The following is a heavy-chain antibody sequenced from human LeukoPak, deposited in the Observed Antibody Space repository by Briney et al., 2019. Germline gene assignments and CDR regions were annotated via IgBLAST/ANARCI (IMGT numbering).Heavy chain of an antibody. CDR1: GGTFSSYA. D-gene: IGHD6-6*01. CDR3: ARAGVAARLTPFDY. Sequence: SSVKVSCKASGGTFSSYAISWVRQAPGQGLEWMGGIIPIFGTANYAQKFQGRVTITADESTSTAYMELSSLRSEDTAVYYCARAGVAARLTPFDYWGQGSLVTVSS. V-gene: IGHV1-69*01. J-gene: IGHJ4*02. CDR2: IIPIFGTA.